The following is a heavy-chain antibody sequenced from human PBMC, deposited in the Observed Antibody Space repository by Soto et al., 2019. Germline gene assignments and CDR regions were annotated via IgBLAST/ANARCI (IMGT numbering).Heavy chain of an antibody. CDR2: IYSGGST. Sequence: GGSLRLSCAASGFTVSSNYMSWVRQAPGKGLEWVSVIYSGGSTYYADSVKGRFTISRDNSKNTLYLQMNSLRAEDTAVYYCARILSIAAAFDYWGQGTLVTVSS. J-gene: IGHJ4*02. CDR1: GFTVSSNY. D-gene: IGHD6-13*01. CDR3: ARILSIAAAFDY. V-gene: IGHV3-66*01.